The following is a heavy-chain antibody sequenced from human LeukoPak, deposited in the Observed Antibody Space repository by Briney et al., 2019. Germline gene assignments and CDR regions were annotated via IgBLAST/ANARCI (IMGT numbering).Heavy chain of an antibody. J-gene: IGHJ4*02. Sequence: GGSLRLSCAASGFTFSSYAMSWVRQVPGKGLEWVSAISGSGGSTYYADSVKGRFSISRDNSKNTLYLQMNSLRAEDTAVYYCAKAELVGAAGAVGYWGQGTLVTVSS. CDR3: AKAELVGAAGAVGY. CDR1: GFTFSSYA. D-gene: IGHD2-15*01. V-gene: IGHV3-23*01. CDR2: ISGSGGST.